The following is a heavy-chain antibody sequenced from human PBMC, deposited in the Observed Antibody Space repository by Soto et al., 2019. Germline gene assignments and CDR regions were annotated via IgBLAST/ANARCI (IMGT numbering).Heavy chain of an antibody. CDR3: ANSWGELLPEGGY. V-gene: IGHV3-30*18. CDR1: GFTFSSYG. Sequence: QVQLVESGGGVVQPGRSLRLSCAASGFTFSSYGMHWVRQAPGKGLEWVAVISYDGSNKYYADSVKGRFTISRDNSKNTLYLQMNSLRAEDTAVYYCANSWGELLPEGGYWGQGTLVTVSS. J-gene: IGHJ4*02. D-gene: IGHD1-26*01. CDR2: ISYDGSNK.